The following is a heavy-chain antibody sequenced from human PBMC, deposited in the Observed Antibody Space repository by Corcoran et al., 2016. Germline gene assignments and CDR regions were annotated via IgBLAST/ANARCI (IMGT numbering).Heavy chain of an antibody. CDR3: AGDGKRKVAFYHFYGMDV. V-gene: IGHV3-7*01. D-gene: IGHD2-15*01. CDR1: GFTFSSYW. J-gene: IGHJ6*02. Sequence: EVQLVESGGGLVQPGGSLRLSCAASGFTFSSYWMSWVRQAPGKGLEWVANIKQDGSEKYYVDSVKGRFTISRDNAKNSLYLQMNSLRAEDTAVYYCAGDGKRKVAFYHFYGMDVWGQGTTVTVSS. CDR2: IKQDGSEK.